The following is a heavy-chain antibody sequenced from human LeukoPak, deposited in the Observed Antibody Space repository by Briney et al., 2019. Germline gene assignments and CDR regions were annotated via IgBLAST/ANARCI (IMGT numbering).Heavy chain of an antibody. D-gene: IGHD2-2*01. CDR2: IYHGGST. CDR3: ARDQRGRYCSSTSCDNWFDP. J-gene: IGHJ5*02. Sequence: SETLSLTCAVSGYSISSGYYWGWIRQPPGKGLEWIGSIYHGGSTYYNPSLKSRVTISVDTSKNQFSLKLSSVTAADTAVYYCARDQRGRYCSSTSCDNWFDPWGQGTLVTVSS. V-gene: IGHV4-38-2*02. CDR1: GYSISSGYY.